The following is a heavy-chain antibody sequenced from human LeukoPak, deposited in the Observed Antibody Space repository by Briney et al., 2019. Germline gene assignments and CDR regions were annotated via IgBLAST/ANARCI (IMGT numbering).Heavy chain of an antibody. Sequence: GGSLRLSCTASGFTFSSYSLNWVRQAPGKGLEWVSSVSTGSNYIYYADSVKGRFTISRDDPKNTVYLQMNSLRTEDAAVYYCTTGYCGSTSCSTGRVEHWGQGTLVTVSS. J-gene: IGHJ1*01. CDR3: TTGYCGSTSCSTGRVEH. CDR2: VSTGSNYI. D-gene: IGHD2-2*01. CDR1: GFTFSSYS. V-gene: IGHV3-21*03.